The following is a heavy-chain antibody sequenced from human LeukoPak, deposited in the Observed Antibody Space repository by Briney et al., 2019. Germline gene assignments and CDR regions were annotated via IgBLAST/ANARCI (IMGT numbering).Heavy chain of an antibody. D-gene: IGHD6-19*01. CDR1: GGSISSSSYC. CDR3: PRAQDDSSGWRGHYFDY. V-gene: IGHV4-39*01. CDR2: MYYSGDT. J-gene: IGHJ4*02. Sequence: SETLSLTCTVSGGSISSSSYCCGWVRQPPGKGLEWIGSMYYSGDTYYNPPLKSRVNISVDASKKQFSLQPTSVTAAAKALYYCPRAQDDSSGWRGHYFDYWVQGTLVTVCS.